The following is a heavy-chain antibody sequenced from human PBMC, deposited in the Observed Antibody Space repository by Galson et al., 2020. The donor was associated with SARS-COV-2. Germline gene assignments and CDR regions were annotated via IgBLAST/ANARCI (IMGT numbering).Heavy chain of an antibody. CDR2: IYHSGST. CDR3: ARLRGSYDNIEFDY. V-gene: IGHV4-38-2*01. Sequence: SETLSLTCAVSGYSISSGYYWGWIRQPPGKGLEWIGSIYHSGSTYYNPSLKSRVTISVDTSKNQFSLKLSSVTAADTAVYYCARLRGSYDNIEFDYWGQGTLVTVSS. CDR1: GYSISSGYY. D-gene: IGHD1-26*01. J-gene: IGHJ4*02.